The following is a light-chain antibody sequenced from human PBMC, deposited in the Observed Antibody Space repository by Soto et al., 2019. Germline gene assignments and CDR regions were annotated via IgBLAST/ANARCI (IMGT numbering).Light chain of an antibody. V-gene: IGLV2-14*01. CDR2: DVS. J-gene: IGLJ2*01. Sequence: QSALTQPASVSGSPGQSITISCTGTSSDVGGYNYVSWYQQHPGKAPKLLIYDVSNRPSGVSNSFSVSKSGNTASLTISGLQAEDEADSYCSSYTSSSTLVVFGGGTQLTV. CDR3: SSYTSSSTLVV. CDR1: SSDVGGYNY.